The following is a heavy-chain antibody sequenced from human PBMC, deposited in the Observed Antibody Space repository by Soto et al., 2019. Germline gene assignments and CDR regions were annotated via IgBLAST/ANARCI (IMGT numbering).Heavy chain of an antibody. V-gene: IGHV1-69*13. CDR3: ARELDPYYGGNSLSLDY. D-gene: IGHD4-17*01. Sequence: QVQLVQSGAEVKKPGSSVKVSCKASGGSFSTYGINWVRLAPRQGLEWMGGIIPKFGTTNYAQKFRGRVTITADESTNTAYMELNYLRSEDTAVYFCARELDPYYGGNSLSLDYWGQGTVVTVSS. J-gene: IGHJ4*02. CDR1: GGSFSTYG. CDR2: IIPKFGTT.